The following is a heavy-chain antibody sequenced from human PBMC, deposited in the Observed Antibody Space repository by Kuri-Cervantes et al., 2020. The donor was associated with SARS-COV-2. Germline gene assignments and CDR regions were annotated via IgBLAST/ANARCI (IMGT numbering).Heavy chain of an antibody. J-gene: IGHJ4*02. Sequence: KVSCKGSGYSFTSYWISWVRQMPGKGLEWMGRIDPSDSYTNYSPSFQGHVTISADKSISTAYLQWSSLKASDTAMYYCAETDWGRDYWGQGSLVTVSS. D-gene: IGHD7-27*01. CDR3: AETDWGRDY. CDR2: IDPSDSYT. V-gene: IGHV5-10-1*01. CDR1: GYSFTSYW.